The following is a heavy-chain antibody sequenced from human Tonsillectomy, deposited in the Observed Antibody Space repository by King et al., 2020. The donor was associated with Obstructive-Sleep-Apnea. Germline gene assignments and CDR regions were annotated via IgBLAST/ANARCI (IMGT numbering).Heavy chain of an antibody. CDR2: ICWNSGSI. CDR1: GFTFDDYA. D-gene: IGHD6-13*01. V-gene: IGHV3-9*01. CDR3: AKGGYSSSWN. J-gene: IGHJ4*02. Sequence: VQLVESGGGLVQPGRSLRLSCAASGFTFDDYAMHWVRQAPGKGLEWVSCICWNSGSIGYADSVRGRFTISRDNAKNSLYLQMNSLRAEDTALYYCAKGGYSSSWNWGQGPLVAVSS.